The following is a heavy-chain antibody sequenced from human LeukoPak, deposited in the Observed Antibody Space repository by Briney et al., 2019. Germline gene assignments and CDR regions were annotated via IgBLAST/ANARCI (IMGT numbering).Heavy chain of an antibody. J-gene: IGHJ4*02. V-gene: IGHV3-30*04. CDR1: GFTFSSYA. Sequence: GGSLRLSCAASGFTFSSYAMHWVRQAPGKGLEWVAVISYDGSNKYYADSVKGRFTISRDNSKNTLYLQMNSLRAEDTAVYYCARGAARMVEMATIISFEYWGQGTLVTVSS. CDR3: ARGAARMVEMATIISFEY. CDR2: ISYDGSNK. D-gene: IGHD5-24*01.